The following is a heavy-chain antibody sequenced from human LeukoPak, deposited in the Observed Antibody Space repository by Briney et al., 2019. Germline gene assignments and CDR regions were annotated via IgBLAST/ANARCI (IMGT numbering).Heavy chain of an antibody. CDR3: ARPYYDILTGYPYRFDY. V-gene: IGHV3-74*01. J-gene: IGHJ4*02. CDR2: SDGSST. D-gene: IGHD3-9*01. Sequence: SDGSSTSYADSVKGRFTISRDNAKNTLYLQMNSLRAEDTAVYYCARPYYDILTGYPYRFDYWGQGTLVTVSS.